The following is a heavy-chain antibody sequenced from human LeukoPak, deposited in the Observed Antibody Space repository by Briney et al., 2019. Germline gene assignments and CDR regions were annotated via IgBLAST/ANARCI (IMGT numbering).Heavy chain of an antibody. CDR3: ARGFDGANAFDL. CDR2: IKQDGSEK. J-gene: IGHJ3*01. Sequence: PSETLSLTCAVYGGSFSGYYWNWVRQAPGKGLGWVANIKQDGSEKYYVDSVRGRFTISRDNAKNSVYLQMNSLRAEDTAVYYCARGFDGANAFDLWGQGTLVTVSS. CDR1: GGSFSGYY. V-gene: IGHV3-7*01.